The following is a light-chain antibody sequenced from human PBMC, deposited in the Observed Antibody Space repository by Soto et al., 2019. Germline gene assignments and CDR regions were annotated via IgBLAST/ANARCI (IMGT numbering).Light chain of an antibody. J-gene: IGKJ1*01. Sequence: DIQMTQSPSTLSASVGDRVTITCRASQTINSWLAWYQQKPGKAPKVLIFDASSLKTGVPSRFSGSGSGTEFTLTTSSLQPDDFATYYCQHYNSYSEAFGQGTKVDIK. V-gene: IGKV1-5*01. CDR3: QHYNSYSEA. CDR2: DAS. CDR1: QTINSW.